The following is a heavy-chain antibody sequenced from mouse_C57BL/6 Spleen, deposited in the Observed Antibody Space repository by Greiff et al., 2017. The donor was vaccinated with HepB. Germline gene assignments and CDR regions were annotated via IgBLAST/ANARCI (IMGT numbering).Heavy chain of an antibody. J-gene: IGHJ4*01. CDR1: GYSITSGYY. Sequence: ESGPGLVKPSQSLSLTCSVTGYSITSGYYWNWIRQFPGNKLEWMGYISYDGSNNYNPSLKNRISITRDTSKNQFFMKLNSVTTEDTATYYGARGGYYDYDDYAMDYWGQGTSVTVSA. CDR2: ISYDGSN. CDR3: ARGGYYDYDDYAMDY. V-gene: IGHV3-6*01. D-gene: IGHD2-4*01.